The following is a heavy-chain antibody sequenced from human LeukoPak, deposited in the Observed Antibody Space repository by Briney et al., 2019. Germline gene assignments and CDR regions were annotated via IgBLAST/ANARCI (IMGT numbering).Heavy chain of an antibody. D-gene: IGHD5-24*01. Sequence: ASVKVSCKASGYTFTGYYMHWVRQAPGQGLEWMGWINPNSGGTNYAQKFQGRVTMTRGTSISTAYMERSRLRSDDTAVYYLAGRPRWLQFNDAFGIWGQGTMVTVSS. CDR2: INPNSGGT. CDR1: GYTFTGYY. CDR3: AGRPRWLQFNDAFGI. V-gene: IGHV1-2*02. J-gene: IGHJ3*02.